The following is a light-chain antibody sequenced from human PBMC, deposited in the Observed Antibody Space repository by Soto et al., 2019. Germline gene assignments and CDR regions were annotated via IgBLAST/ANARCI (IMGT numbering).Light chain of an antibody. CDR3: QQYNIYSRT. CDR1: QNIGTW. J-gene: IGKJ2*02. V-gene: IGKV1-5*03. Sequence: DIPMTQSPSTLSASVGDRVTITCRASQNIGTWLAWYQHKPGKAPKLLIYQASSLEGGVPSRFSGSGSGTEFTLTISSLQPDDFATYYCQQYNIYSRTFGQGTKVETK. CDR2: QAS.